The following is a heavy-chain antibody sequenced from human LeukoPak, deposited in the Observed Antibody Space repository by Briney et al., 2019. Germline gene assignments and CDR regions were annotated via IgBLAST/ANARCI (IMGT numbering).Heavy chain of an antibody. CDR1: GGSISSYY. CDR3: ARGLTGWYTFDY. V-gene: IGHV4-59*01. Sequence: SETLSLTCTVSGGSISSYYWSWIRQAPGKGLEWIGYIFYSGNTNYNPSLKSRVSISVDTSKNQFSLKLSSVTAADTAVFYCARGLTGWYTFDYWGQGTLVTVSS. CDR2: IFYSGNT. D-gene: IGHD6-19*01. J-gene: IGHJ4*02.